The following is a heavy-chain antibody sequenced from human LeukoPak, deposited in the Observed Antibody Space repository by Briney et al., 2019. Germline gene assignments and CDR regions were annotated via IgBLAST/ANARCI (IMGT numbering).Heavy chain of an antibody. Sequence: ASVKVSCKASGYTFTNYGISWVRQAPGQGLEWMGWISAYTGNTNYAQNFQGRVTMTTDTSTSAAFMELRSLRSDDTAVYYCARSGVGYFYDNTGYYPLDYWGQGTLVTVSS. CDR1: GYTFTNYG. CDR2: ISAYTGNT. V-gene: IGHV1-18*01. J-gene: IGHJ4*02. CDR3: ARSGVGYFYDNTGYYPLDY. D-gene: IGHD3-22*01.